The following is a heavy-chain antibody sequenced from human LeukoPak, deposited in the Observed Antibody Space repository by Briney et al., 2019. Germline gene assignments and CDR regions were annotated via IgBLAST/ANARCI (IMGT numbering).Heavy chain of an antibody. CDR1: GFTFSSYW. Sequence: PGGSLRLSCAASGFTFSSYWMHWVRQAPGKGLVWVSRINSDGSSTSYADSVKGRFTISRDNAKNTLYLQMNSLRAEDTAVYYCAGGVDTAMVRYDYWGQGTLVTVSS. CDR3: AGGVDTAMVRYDY. J-gene: IGHJ4*02. CDR2: INSDGSST. V-gene: IGHV3-74*01. D-gene: IGHD5-18*01.